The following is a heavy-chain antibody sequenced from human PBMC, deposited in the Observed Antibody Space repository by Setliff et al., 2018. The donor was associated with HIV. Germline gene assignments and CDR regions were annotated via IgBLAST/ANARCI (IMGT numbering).Heavy chain of an antibody. V-gene: IGHV4-39*01. J-gene: IGHJ5*02. D-gene: IGHD3-22*01. CDR2: IYYSGST. CDR1: GGSISSSSYY. CDR3: ARYRYYYDSSGYGRWFDP. Sequence: SETLSLTCTVPGGSISSSSYYWGWIRQPPGKGLEWIGSIYYSGSTYYNPSLKSRVTISVDTSENQFSLRLNSVTAADTAVYYCARYRYYYDSSGYGRWFDPWGQGTLVTVSS.